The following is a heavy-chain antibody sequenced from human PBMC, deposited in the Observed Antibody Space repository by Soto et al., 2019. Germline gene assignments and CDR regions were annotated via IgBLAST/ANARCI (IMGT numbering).Heavy chain of an antibody. CDR2: IIPIFGTA. D-gene: IGHD2-2*01. CDR3: ARGTARGGYCSSTSCYVHYYGMDV. J-gene: IGHJ6*02. V-gene: IGHV1-69*13. CDR1: GGTFSSYA. Sequence: SVKVSCKASGGTFSSYAISWVRQAPGQGLEWMGGIIPIFGTANYAQKFQGRVTITADESTSTAYMELSSLRSEDTAVYYCARGTARGGYCSSTSCYVHYYGMDVWGQGTTVTVSS.